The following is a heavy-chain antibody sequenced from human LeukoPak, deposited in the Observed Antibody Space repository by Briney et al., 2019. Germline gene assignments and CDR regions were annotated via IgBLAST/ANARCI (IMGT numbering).Heavy chain of an antibody. CDR2: IYWDDDR. D-gene: IGHD7-27*01. CDR3: AHRPGDGSLAFDP. Sequence: TLSLTCTVSGGSVSSGNYYWSWIRQPPGKALEWLALIYWDDDRRYTPSLKSRLTITKDTSKNQVVLTLTNVDPVDTATYYCAHRPGDGSLAFDPWGQGTLVTVSS. V-gene: IGHV2-5*08. CDR1: GGSVSSGNYY. J-gene: IGHJ5*02.